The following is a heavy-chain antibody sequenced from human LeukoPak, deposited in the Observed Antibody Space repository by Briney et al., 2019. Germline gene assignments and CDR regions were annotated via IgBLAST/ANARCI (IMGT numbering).Heavy chain of an antibody. CDR1: GFSFSDYN. CDR3: ARSIGLTGGGVDV. Sequence: GGSLRLSCAASGFSFSDYNMNWVRQAPGKGLEWVSYITNGGSTIHHADSVKGRFTISRDNAKKTLYLQMNSLRAEDTAVYYCARSIGLTGGGVDVWGQGTTVTVSS. D-gene: IGHD3-9*01. CDR2: ITNGGSTI. J-gene: IGHJ6*02. V-gene: IGHV3-11*01.